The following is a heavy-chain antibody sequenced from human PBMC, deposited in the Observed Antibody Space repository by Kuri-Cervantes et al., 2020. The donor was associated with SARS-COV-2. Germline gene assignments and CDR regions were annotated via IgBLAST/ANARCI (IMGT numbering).Heavy chain of an antibody. D-gene: IGHD2-2*01. V-gene: IGHV3-23*01. J-gene: IGHJ3*02. CDR1: GFTFSSYA. CDR3: ARSRGGGYCSSTSCYAGFDAFDI. Sequence: GGSLRLSCAASGFTFSSYAMSWVRQAPGKGPEWVSAISGSGGSTYYADSVKGRFTISRDNSKNTLYLQMNSLRAEDTAVYYCARSRGGGYCSSTSCYAGFDAFDIWGQGTMVTVSS. CDR2: ISGSGGST.